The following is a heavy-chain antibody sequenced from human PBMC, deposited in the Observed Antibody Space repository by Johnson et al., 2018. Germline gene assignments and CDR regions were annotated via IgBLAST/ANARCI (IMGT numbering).Heavy chain of an antibody. CDR1: GFTFSNYG. CDR2: ISYDGSNK. CDR3: AKSLHDYYGMDV. Sequence: QVELVQCGGGVVQPGRSLRLWCAASGFTFSNYGMHWVRQAPGKGLEWVAVISYDGSNKYYADSARGRFTISRDNSKNTLYLQMKSLRAEDTAVYYCAKSLHDYYGMDVWGQGTTVTVSS. V-gene: IGHV3-30*18. J-gene: IGHJ6*02.